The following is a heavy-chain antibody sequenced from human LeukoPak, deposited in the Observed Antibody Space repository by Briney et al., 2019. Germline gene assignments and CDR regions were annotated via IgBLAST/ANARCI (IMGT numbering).Heavy chain of an antibody. CDR1: GFTVSSNY. D-gene: IGHD7-27*01. V-gene: IGHV3-53*01. CDR3: TRNWGSDNWFDP. CDR2: IYSGGST. J-gene: IGHJ5*02. Sequence: GGSLRLCCAASGFTVSSNYMTWVRQAPGKGLEWVSVIYSGGSTYYADSVKGRFTISRDNSKNTLYLQMNSLRAEDTAVYYCTRNWGSDNWFDPWGQGILVTVSS.